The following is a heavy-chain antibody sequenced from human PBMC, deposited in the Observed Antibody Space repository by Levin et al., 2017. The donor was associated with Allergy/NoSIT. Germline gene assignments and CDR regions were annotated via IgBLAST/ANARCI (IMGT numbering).Heavy chain of an antibody. D-gene: IGHD3-10*01. CDR1: GFTFSTFW. CDR3: ARDHDGEDEYFDF. V-gene: IGHV3-7*01. J-gene: IGHJ4*02. Sequence: LSLTCAASGFTFSTFWMSWVRQAPGKGLEWVANIKQDGSDKYYVDSVEGRFTVSRDNAKNSLYLQMNSLRVEDTAVYYCARDHDGEDEYFDFWGQGTLVTVSS. CDR2: IKQDGSDK.